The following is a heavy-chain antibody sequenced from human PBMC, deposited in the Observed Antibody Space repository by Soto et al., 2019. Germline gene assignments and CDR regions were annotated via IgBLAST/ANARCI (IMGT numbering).Heavy chain of an antibody. V-gene: IGHV1-69*08. CDR3: ATEKYGAGRVGVYF. J-gene: IGHJ4*02. Sequence: QVPLVQSGAEVKKPGSSMKVSCEASGGTSTIYTITWVRQAPGQGLEWMGRIVPLLGVTNYARNFQGRVTINADTSTGTVYMELSSLSFEDTAVYYCATEKYGAGRVGVYFWGQGTQVTVSS. D-gene: IGHD1-26*01. CDR2: IVPLLGVT. CDR1: GGTSTIYT.